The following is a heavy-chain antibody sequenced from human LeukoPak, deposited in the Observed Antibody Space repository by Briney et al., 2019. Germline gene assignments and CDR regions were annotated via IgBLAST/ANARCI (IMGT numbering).Heavy chain of an antibody. CDR2: IYYSGST. J-gene: IGHJ4*02. CDR1: GGSISSSSYY. D-gene: IGHD4-23*01. Sequence: SETLSLTCTVSGGSISSSSYYWGWIRQPPGKGLEWIGSIYYSGSTYYNPSLKSRVTIPVDTSKNQFSLKLSSVTAADTAVYYCATKGTTVVPFDYWGQGTLVTVSS. V-gene: IGHV4-39*01. CDR3: ATKGTTVVPFDY.